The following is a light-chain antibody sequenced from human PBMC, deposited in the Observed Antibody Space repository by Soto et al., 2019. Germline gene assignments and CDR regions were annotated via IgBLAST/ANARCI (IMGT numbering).Light chain of an antibody. V-gene: IGLV2-23*01. J-gene: IGLJ3*02. CDR2: EGS. CDR3: CSYAGSSTLWV. Sequence: QSVLTQPASVSGSPGQSITISCTGTSSHIGNYNLVSWYQQHPGKAPKLIIYEGSKRPSGVSNRFSGSKSGNTASLTISGLQAEDEADYYCCSYAGSSTLWVFGGGTKLTVL. CDR1: SSHIGNYNL.